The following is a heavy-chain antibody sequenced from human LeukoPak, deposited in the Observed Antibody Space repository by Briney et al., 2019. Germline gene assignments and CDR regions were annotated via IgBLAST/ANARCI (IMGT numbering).Heavy chain of an antibody. D-gene: IGHD3-10*01. Sequence: GASVKVSCKASGYTFTRYDINWVRQATGQGLEWMGWMNHNRCNTGYAQKFQGRVTMTRNTSIRTAYMALSSLRSEDTAVYYCARVVYGSGSAPFDYWGQGTLVTVSS. CDR3: ARVVYGSGSAPFDY. CDR1: GYTFTRYD. J-gene: IGHJ4*02. V-gene: IGHV1-8*01. CDR2: MNHNRCNT.